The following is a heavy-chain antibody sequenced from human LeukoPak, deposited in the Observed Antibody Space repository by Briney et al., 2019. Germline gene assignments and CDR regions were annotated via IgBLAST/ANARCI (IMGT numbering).Heavy chain of an antibody. D-gene: IGHD3-10*01. Sequence: ASVKVSCKASGYTFTSYGISWLDQPPGQGLRGRDWFSANDGNTDYPQKLQGRVTMTTDTSTSTAYMELRSLRSDDTAVYYCASEVRVRGVIKEDASDIWGQGTMVTVSS. J-gene: IGHJ3*02. V-gene: IGHV1-18*01. CDR1: GYTFTSYG. CDR2: FSANDGNT. CDR3: ASEVRVRGVIKEDASDI.